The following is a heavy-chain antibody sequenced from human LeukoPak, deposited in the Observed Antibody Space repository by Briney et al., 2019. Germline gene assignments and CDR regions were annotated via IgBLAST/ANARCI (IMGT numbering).Heavy chain of an antibody. J-gene: IGHJ4*02. D-gene: IGHD6-19*01. V-gene: IGHV5-51*01. CDR1: GYSFTSYW. Sequence: PGESLKISCKGSGYSFTSYWIGWVRQMPGKGLEWMGIIYPGDSDTRYSPSFQGQVIISADKSISTAYLQWSSLKASDTAMYYCARRPPQYSSGWYFLDYWGQGTLVTVSS. CDR2: IYPGDSDT. CDR3: ARRPPQYSSGWYFLDY.